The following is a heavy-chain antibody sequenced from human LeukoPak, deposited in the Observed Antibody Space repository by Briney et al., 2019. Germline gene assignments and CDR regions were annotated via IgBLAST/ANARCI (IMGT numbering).Heavy chain of an antibody. J-gene: IGHJ4*02. CDR2: INRDGSNT. V-gene: IGHV3-74*01. CDR3: ARRASYGDLDY. D-gene: IGHD4-17*01. CDR1: GFTFSTSW. Sequence: PGGSLRLSCAASGFTFSTSWMHWVRQAPGKGLVWVSQINRDGSNTNYADSVRGRFTISRDNAKNTLYLQMSSLRAEDTAVYYCARRASYGDLDYWGQGTLVTVSS.